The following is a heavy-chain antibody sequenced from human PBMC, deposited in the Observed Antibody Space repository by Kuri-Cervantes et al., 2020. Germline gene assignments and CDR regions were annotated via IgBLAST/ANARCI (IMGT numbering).Heavy chain of an antibody. J-gene: IGHJ4*02. CDR1: GFTFSSYA. CDR2: ISSSSSYI. Sequence: GGSLRLSCAASGFTFSSYAMHWVRQAPGKGLEWVSSISSSSSYIYYADSVKGRFTISRDNAKNSLYLQMNSLRAEDTAVYYCARVRVSDDAVDYWGQGTLVTVSS. D-gene: IGHD1-1*01. CDR3: ARVRVSDDAVDY. V-gene: IGHV3-21*01.